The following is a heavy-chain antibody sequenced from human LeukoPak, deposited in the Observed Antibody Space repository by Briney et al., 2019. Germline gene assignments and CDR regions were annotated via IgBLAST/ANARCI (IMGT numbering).Heavy chain of an antibody. CDR2: IYYSGST. Sequence: KSSETLSLTCTVSGASISSSSYYWGWIRQPPGKGLEWIGSIYYSGSTYYNPSLKSRVTISVDTSKNHFSLKLSSVTAADTAIYFCAGYGSATRFFDYWGQGTLVTVSS. D-gene: IGHD3-10*01. CDR3: AGYGSATRFFDY. J-gene: IGHJ4*02. CDR1: GASISSSSYY. V-gene: IGHV4-39*02.